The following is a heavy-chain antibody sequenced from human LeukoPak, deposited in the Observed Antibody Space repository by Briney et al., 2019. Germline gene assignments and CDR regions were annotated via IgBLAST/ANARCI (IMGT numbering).Heavy chain of an antibody. CDR3: AREVLDVVEPATNTVDY. V-gene: IGHV3-30*04. CDR2: ISYDGSNK. Sequence: PGRSLRLSCAASGFTFSSYAMHWVRQAPGKGLEWVAVISYDGSNKYYADSVKGRFIVSRDNAKNLLFLQMNSLRVEDTALYFCAREVLDVVEPATNTVDYWGQGTRVTVSS. CDR1: GFTFSSYA. D-gene: IGHD2-2*01. J-gene: IGHJ4*02.